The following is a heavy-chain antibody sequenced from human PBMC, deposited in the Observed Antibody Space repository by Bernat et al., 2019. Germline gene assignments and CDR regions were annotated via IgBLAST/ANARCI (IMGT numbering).Heavy chain of an antibody. CDR2: ISYDGSNK. Sequence: QVQLVESGGGVVQPGRSLRLSCAASGFTFSSYAMHWVRQAPGKGLEWVAVISYDGSNKYYADSGKGRFTISRDNSKNTLYLQMNSLRAEDTAVYYCARDSVGARGIGGLDYWGQGTLVTVSS. CDR3: ARDSVGARGIGGLDY. D-gene: IGHD1-26*01. CDR1: GFTFSSYA. V-gene: IGHV3-30-3*01. J-gene: IGHJ4*02.